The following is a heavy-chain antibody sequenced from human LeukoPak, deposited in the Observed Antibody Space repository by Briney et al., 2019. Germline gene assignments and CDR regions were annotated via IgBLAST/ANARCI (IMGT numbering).Heavy chain of an antibody. J-gene: IGHJ4*02. Sequence: GGSLRLSCAASGFTFSSYSMNWVRQAPGKGLEWVSSISSSSSYIYYADSVKGRFTISRDNAKNSLYLQMNSLRAEDTAVYYCARDNGLWSQRGRFDYWGQGTLVTVSS. V-gene: IGHV3-21*01. CDR3: ARDNGLWSQRGRFDY. D-gene: IGHD5-18*01. CDR1: GFTFSSYS. CDR2: ISSSSSYI.